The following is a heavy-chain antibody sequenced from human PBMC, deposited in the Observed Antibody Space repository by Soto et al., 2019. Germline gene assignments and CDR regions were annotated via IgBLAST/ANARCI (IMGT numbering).Heavy chain of an antibody. CDR1: GFTFSRYR. CDR3: AKGRQQWLATGFFGI. J-gene: IGHJ3*02. Sequence: QAQRVESGGRVVQPGRSLRLSCAASGFTFSRYRMHWVRQAPGKGLEWVAGISYDGSNKYYADTVKGRFTISRDNSKNTVYRQRNNLRAEDTGVYYCAKGRQQWLATGFFGIWGQGTMVTVSS. V-gene: IGHV3-30*18. D-gene: IGHD6-19*01. CDR2: ISYDGSNK.